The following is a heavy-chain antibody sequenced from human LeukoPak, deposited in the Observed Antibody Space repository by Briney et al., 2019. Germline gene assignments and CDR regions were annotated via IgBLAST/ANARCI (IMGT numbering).Heavy chain of an antibody. CDR1: GASITGHY. V-gene: IGHV4-59*08. Sequence: SETLSLTCTVSGASITGHYWSWXXQPPGXGLEWIGFIYYSGTTNYNPSLRSRVTISVDTSKNQFSLTLSSVTAADTAVYYCARHLGGGIYFDYWGQGTLVTVSS. CDR3: ARHLGGGIYFDY. CDR2: IYYSGTT. D-gene: IGHD3-16*01. J-gene: IGHJ4*02.